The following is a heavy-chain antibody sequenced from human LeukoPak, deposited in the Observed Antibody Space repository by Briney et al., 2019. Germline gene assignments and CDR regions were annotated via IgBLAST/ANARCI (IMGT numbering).Heavy chain of an antibody. J-gene: IGHJ4*02. CDR2: IYPGDSNT. Sequence: GESLKISCKGSGYSFSSNWIGWVRQMPGKGLEWMGIIYPGDSNTRYRPSYQGQVTISADKSISTAYLQWSSLKASDTAIYYCARQADNSWSPFDYWGQGTLVTVSS. D-gene: IGHD6-13*01. V-gene: IGHV5-51*01. CDR1: GYSFSSNW. CDR3: ARQADNSWSPFDY.